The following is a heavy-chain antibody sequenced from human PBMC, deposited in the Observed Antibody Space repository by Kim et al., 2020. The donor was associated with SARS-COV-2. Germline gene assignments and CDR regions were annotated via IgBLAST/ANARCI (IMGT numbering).Heavy chain of an antibody. CDR2: IDPSDSYT. J-gene: IGHJ4*02. CDR3: ASTSYYYDSSDYPLDY. D-gene: IGHD3-22*01. CDR1: EYSFTSYW. V-gene: IGHV5-10-1*01. Sequence: GESLKISCKGSEYSFTSYWINWVRQMPGKGLEWMGRIDPSDSYTNYSPSFQGRVTISTDRFISTAYLQWSSLKASDTAMYYCASTSYYYDSSDYPLDYWGQGTLVTVSS.